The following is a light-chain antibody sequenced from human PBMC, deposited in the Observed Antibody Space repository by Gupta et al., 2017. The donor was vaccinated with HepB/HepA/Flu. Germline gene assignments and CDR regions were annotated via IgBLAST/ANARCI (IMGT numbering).Light chain of an antibody. CDR2: YDS. V-gene: IGLV3-21*04. Sequence: SYVLTQPPSGSVAPGKTARITCGGNNIGRKSVHWYQQKPGQAPFLVIYYDSDRPSGIPERFSGSNSGNTATLTISRVEAGDEAGYYCQVWDSSSDHLVFGGGTKLTVL. CDR1: NIGRKS. J-gene: IGLJ2*01. CDR3: QVWDSSSDHLV.